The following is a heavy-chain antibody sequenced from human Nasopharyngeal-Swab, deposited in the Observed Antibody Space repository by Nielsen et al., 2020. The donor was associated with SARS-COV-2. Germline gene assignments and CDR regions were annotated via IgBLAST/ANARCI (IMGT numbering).Heavy chain of an antibody. CDR3: ARDQGYSFGTYYGMDV. Sequence: GGSLRLSCAASGFTFSSYSMNWVRQAPGKGLELVSYISSSSSTIYYADSVKGRFTISRDNAKNSLYLQMNSLRDEDTAVYYCARDQGYSFGTYYGMDVWGQGTTVTVSS. D-gene: IGHD3-3*01. V-gene: IGHV3-48*02. CDR1: GFTFSSYS. J-gene: IGHJ6*02. CDR2: ISSSSSTI.